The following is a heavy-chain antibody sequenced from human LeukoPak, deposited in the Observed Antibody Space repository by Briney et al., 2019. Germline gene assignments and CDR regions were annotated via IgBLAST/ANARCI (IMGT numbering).Heavy chain of an antibody. D-gene: IGHD6-13*01. CDR1: GDSISSYF. J-gene: IGHJ4*02. CDR2: ISNSGST. CDR3: ARGGSRYFDY. Sequence: KPSETLSLTCTVSGDSISSYFWSWIRQPPGKGLEWIGHISNSGSTNYNPSLKSRVTISVDTSKNHFSLKLSSVSAADTAVYYCARGGSRYFDYWGQGTLVTVSS. V-gene: IGHV4-59*01.